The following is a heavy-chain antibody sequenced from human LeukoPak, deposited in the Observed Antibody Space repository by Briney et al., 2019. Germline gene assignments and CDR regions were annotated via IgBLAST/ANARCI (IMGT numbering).Heavy chain of an antibody. D-gene: IGHD2-2*01. V-gene: IGHV3-23*01. CDR3: ARSGSSSRYAHTDY. CDR2: MSDSDGSA. Sequence: PGGSLRLSCAVSGFTFGSYAMNWVRQAPGKGLEWVSVMSDSDGSAFFADSVKGRFTISRDNSKNTLYLQMNSLRAEDTAVYYCARSGSSSRYAHTDYWGQGTLVTVSS. CDR1: GFTFGSYA. J-gene: IGHJ4*02.